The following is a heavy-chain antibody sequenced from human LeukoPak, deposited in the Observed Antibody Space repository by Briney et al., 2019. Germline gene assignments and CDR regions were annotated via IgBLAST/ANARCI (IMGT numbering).Heavy chain of an antibody. D-gene: IGHD5-18*01. CDR3: ARHPTALVSYGFDP. Sequence: SETLSLTCTVSGGSFSNYYWSWIRQPPGKGLEWIGYIYYSGCTNYNPSLKSRVTISVDTSKNQFSLNLSSVTAADPAVYYCARHPTALVSYGFDPWGQGTLVTVSS. CDR1: GGSFSNYY. CDR2: IYYSGCT. J-gene: IGHJ5*02. V-gene: IGHV4-59*08.